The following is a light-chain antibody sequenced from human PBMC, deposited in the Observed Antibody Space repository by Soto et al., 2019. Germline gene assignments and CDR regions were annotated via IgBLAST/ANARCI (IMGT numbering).Light chain of an antibody. CDR1: QSLSSN. Sequence: ELVMTQSPATLSVSPGERATLSCRASQSLSSNLAWYQQKPGQAPRLLIYGASTRTTGIPARFSGGGSGTEFTLTISSLQSEDIATYYCQQYDNLPMYTFGQGTKLEIK. V-gene: IGKV3-15*01. J-gene: IGKJ2*01. CDR3: QQYDNLPMYT. CDR2: GAS.